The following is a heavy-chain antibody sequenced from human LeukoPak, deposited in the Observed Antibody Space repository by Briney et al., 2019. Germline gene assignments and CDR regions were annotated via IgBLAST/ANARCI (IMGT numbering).Heavy chain of an antibody. CDR1: GGSISSDDYY. CDR2: IYYSGST. V-gene: IGHV4-30-4*08. CDR3: ARDYPTAPIDY. J-gene: IGHJ4*02. D-gene: IGHD3-10*01. Sequence: SETLSLTCTVSGGSISSDDYYWSWIRQPPGKGLEWIGYIYYSGSTYYNPSLKSRVTISVDTSKNQFSLKLSSVTAADTAVYYCARDYPTAPIDYWGQGTLVTVSS.